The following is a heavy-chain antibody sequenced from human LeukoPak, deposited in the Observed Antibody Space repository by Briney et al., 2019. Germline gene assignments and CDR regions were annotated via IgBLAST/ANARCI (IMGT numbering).Heavy chain of an antibody. V-gene: IGHV3-7*01. J-gene: IGHJ5*02. CDR2: IKQDGSEK. CDR3: ARVDSRQLGWFVP. CDR1: GFTFSSYW. Sequence: PGGSLRLSCAASGFTFSSYWMSWVRQAPGKGLEWVANIKQDGSEKYYVDSVKGRFTISRDNAKNSLYLQMNSLRAEDTAVYYCARVDSRQLGWFVPWGQGTLVTVSS. D-gene: IGHD6-13*01.